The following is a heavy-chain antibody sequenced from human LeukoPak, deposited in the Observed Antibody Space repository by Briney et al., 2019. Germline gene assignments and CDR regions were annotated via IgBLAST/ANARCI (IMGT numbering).Heavy chain of an antibody. Sequence: GASVKVSCKASGYTFTSYDINWVRQATGQGLEWMGWMNPNSGNTGYAQKFQGRVTMTRNTSISTAYMELSSLRSEDTAVYYCARAEVGATRWLYYYYYGMDVWGQGNTVTVSS. CDR1: GYTFTSYD. V-gene: IGHV1-8*01. J-gene: IGHJ6*02. D-gene: IGHD1-26*01. CDR2: MNPNSGNT. CDR3: ARAEVGATRWLYYYYYGMDV.